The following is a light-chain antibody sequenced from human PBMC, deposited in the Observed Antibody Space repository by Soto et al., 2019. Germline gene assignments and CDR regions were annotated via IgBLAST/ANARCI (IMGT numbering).Light chain of an antibody. Sequence: EIVLTQSPGTLSVSPGERASLSCRASQSVSSSLLAWYQQKPGQAPRVLIYGSTSMATGIPDRFSGSVSGTDFTLTSSRLEPEDFAVYYWQQYGDSLCTFGPGTKVDIK. CDR3: QQYGDSLCT. J-gene: IGKJ3*01. CDR1: QSVSSSL. CDR2: GST. V-gene: IGKV3-20*01.